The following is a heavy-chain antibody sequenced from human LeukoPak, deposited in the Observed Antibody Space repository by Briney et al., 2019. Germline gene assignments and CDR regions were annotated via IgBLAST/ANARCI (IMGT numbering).Heavy chain of an antibody. J-gene: IGHJ6*03. CDR2: ICYSGST. Sequence: PSETLSLTCTVSGGSISSYYWSWIRQPPGKGLEWIGYICYSGSTNYNPSLKSRVTISVDTSKNQFSLKLSSVTAADTAVYYCARGEKELELPLAAATYYYYYMDVWGKGTTVTVSS. CDR3: ARGEKELELPLAAATYYYYYMDV. V-gene: IGHV4-59*01. D-gene: IGHD1-7*01. CDR1: GGSISSYY.